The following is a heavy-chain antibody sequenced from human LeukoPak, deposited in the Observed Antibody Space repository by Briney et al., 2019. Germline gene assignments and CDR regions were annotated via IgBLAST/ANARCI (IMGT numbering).Heavy chain of an antibody. CDR2: INPSGGST. CDR3: ARGTANFWSGYSSHFDY. V-gene: IGHV1-46*01. CDR1: GYTFTSYY. J-gene: IGHJ4*02. Sequence: ASVTVSCKASGYTFTSYYMHWVRRAPGPGLEWMGIINPSGGSTSYAQKFQGRVTMTRDTSTSTVYMEVSSLRSEDTAVYYCARGTANFWSGYSSHFDYWGQGTLVTVSS. D-gene: IGHD3-3*01.